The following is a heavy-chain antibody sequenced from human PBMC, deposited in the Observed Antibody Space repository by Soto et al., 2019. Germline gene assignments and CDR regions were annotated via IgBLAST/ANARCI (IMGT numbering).Heavy chain of an antibody. V-gene: IGHV3-74*01. CDR1: GFTFSTYW. Sequence: EVQLVESGGDLVQPGGSLRLSCAASGFTFSTYWMHWVRQAPGKGLVWVSRIKSDGSSTFYADSVKGRFTISRGNAKNTMYIQMNSLSDEDTAVYYCTRGTAPSIPDAFDIWGQGTIVTVSS. J-gene: IGHJ3*02. D-gene: IGHD2-21*01. CDR2: IKSDGSST. CDR3: TRGTAPSIPDAFDI.